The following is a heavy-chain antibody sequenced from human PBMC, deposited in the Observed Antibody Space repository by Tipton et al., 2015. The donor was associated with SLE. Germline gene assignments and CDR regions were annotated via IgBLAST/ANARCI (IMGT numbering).Heavy chain of an antibody. CDR3: AREWGDAFDI. V-gene: IGHV4-59*11. J-gene: IGHJ3*02. D-gene: IGHD3-16*01. Sequence: LRLSCTVSGGSISSHYWSWIRQPPGKGLEWIGYIYYSGSISYNPSLKSRVTISVDTSKNQFSLKLSSMTAADTAVYYCAREWGDAFDIWGQGTMVTVSS. CDR1: GGSISSHY. CDR2: IYYSGSI.